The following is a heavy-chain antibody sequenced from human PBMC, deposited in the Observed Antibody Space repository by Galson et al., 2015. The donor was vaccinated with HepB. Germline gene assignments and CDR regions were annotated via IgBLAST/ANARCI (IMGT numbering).Heavy chain of an antibody. J-gene: IGHJ4*02. CDR2: ISSNGGST. CDR3: VRDVLRYFDWLIPPEGDY. CDR1: GFTFSSYA. D-gene: IGHD3-9*01. V-gene: IGHV3-64D*06. Sequence: SLRLSCAASGFTFSSYATHWVRQAPGKGLEYVSAISSNGGSTYYADSVKGRFTISRDNSKNTLYLQMSSLRAEDTAVYYCVRDVLRYFDWLIPPEGDYWGQGTLVTVSS.